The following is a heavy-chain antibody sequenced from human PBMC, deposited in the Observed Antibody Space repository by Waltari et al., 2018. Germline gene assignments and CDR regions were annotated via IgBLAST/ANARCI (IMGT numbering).Heavy chain of an antibody. CDR3: ARVDHRATNYYYGFDH. V-gene: IGHV1-2*06. J-gene: IGHJ4*02. CDR1: GYCFPGYY. CDR2: ISPTTYST. Sequence: QVQLVQSGAEVKKPGSSVKVSCEASGYCFPGYYIHWVRQAPGQGLEWMGRISPTTYSTDYAEKFQGRITLTTDTSINTAYMELTGLTSDDTAIFFCARVDHRATNYYYGFDHWGQGTLVTVSS. D-gene: IGHD3-22*01.